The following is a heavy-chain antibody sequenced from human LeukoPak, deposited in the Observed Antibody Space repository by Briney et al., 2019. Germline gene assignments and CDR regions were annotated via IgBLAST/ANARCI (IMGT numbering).Heavy chain of an antibody. CDR2: ISAYNGNT. V-gene: IGHV1-18*01. D-gene: IGHD3-22*01. Sequence: ASVTVSCKASGYTFRNYGISWVRQAPGQGLEWMGWISAYNGNTHYAQKLQGRVTMTTDTSTSTAYMELRSLRSDDTAVYDCTRDPSNTSGYQIYFDYWGQGSLVTVSS. CDR1: GYTFRNYG. CDR3: TRDPSNTSGYQIYFDY. J-gene: IGHJ4*02.